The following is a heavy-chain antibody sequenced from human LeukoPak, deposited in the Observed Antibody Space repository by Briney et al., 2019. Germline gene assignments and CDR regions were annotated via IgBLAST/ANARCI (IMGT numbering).Heavy chain of an antibody. V-gene: IGHV1-18*01. CDR3: ARDDPIVVVPTAMAYNYCYDIDV. CDR2: ISAYNGNT. CDR1: GYTFTSYG. J-gene: IGHJ6*03. D-gene: IGHD2-2*01. Sequence: GASVKVSCKASGYTFTSYGISWVRQAPGQGLEWMGWISAYNGNTNYAQKLQGRVTMTTDTSTSTAYMELRSLRAEDTAVYYCARDDPIVVVPTAMAYNYCYDIDVWGKGTTVTVSS.